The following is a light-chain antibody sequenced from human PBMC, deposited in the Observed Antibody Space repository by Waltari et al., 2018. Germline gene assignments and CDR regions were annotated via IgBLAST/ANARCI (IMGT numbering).Light chain of an antibody. J-gene: IGLJ2*01. CDR3: ATWDYSLSGVV. V-gene: IGLV1-44*01. CDR2: GNS. Sequence: QSALTQEVSVSGTVGQKVTLSCSGNTNNVGSYAAGWYQQISHDAPKMVRFGNSLPSGIPDRFSGSKSGATASLTISGLQPEDEADYYCATWDYSLSGVVFGGGTKLTVL. CDR1: TNNVGSYA.